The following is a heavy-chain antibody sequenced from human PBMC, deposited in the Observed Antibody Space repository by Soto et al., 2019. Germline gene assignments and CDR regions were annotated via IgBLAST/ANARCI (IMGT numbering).Heavy chain of an antibody. V-gene: IGHV1-18*01. CDR1: GYTFTIYG. J-gene: IGHJ6*04. D-gene: IGHD3-9*01. CDR2: ISAYNGNT. Sequence: ASVKVSCKASGYTFTIYGISWVRQAPGQGLERMGWISAYNGNTNYAQKLQGRVTMTTDTSTSTAYMELRSLRSDDTAVYYCARNTKFLSGNYTYGMDVWAKGTTVTVPS. CDR3: ARNTKFLSGNYTYGMDV.